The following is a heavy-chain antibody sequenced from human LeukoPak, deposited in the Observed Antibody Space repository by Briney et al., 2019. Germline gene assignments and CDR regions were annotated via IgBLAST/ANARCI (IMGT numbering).Heavy chain of an antibody. Sequence: ASVKVSCKAPRYTFTGYYMHWGRPTPGQGLEWMGWINPNSGGTNYAQKFQGRVTMTRDTSISTAYMELSRLRSDDTAVYYCARDRTRTGYSSRWYHDYWGQGTLVTVSS. CDR3: ARDRTRTGYSSRWYHDY. D-gene: IGHD6-19*01. J-gene: IGHJ4*02. CDR2: INPNSGGT. V-gene: IGHV1-2*02. CDR1: RYTFTGYY.